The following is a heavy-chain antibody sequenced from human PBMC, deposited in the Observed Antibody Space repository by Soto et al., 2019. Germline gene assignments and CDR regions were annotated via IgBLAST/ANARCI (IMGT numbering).Heavy chain of an antibody. CDR1: GFTFSTYA. CDR2: ISGSGGST. CDR3: AKGLPKWFGELSTSYRYYFDY. V-gene: IGHV3-23*01. D-gene: IGHD3-10*01. J-gene: IGHJ4*02. Sequence: PGGSLRLSCAASGFTFSTYAMSWVRQAPGKGLEWVSAISGSGGSTYYADSVKGRFTISRDNSKNTLYLQMNSLRAEDTAVYYCAKGLPKWFGELSTSYRYYFDYWGQGT.